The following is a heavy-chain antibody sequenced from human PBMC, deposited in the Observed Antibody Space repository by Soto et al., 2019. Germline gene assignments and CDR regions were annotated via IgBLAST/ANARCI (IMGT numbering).Heavy chain of an antibody. CDR2: IYSDNKT. CDR3: ARGYCAGGMDV. D-gene: IGHD2-8*02. CDR1: GFTVSSNY. J-gene: IGHJ6*02. V-gene: IGHV3-53*01. Sequence: EVQLVESGGGLIQSGGSLRLSCAASGFTVSSNYMNWVRQAPGKGLEWVSVIYSDNKTYYADSVKGRFTISRDKSKNTLYIQMNSLRAEYTAIYYCARGYCAGGMDVWGQGTTITVSS.